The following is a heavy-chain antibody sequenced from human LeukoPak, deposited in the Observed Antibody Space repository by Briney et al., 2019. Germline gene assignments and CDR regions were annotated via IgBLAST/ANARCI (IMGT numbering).Heavy chain of an antibody. CDR3: ARDLGDTSYYDFWSGYAPRNYYYYGMDV. CDR2: ISYDGSNK. CDR1: GFTFSSYG. Sequence: PGRSLRLSCAASGFTFSSYGMHWVRQAPGKGLEWVAVISYDGSNKYYADSVKGRFTISRDNSKNTLYLQMNSLRAEDTAVYYCARDLGDTSYYDFWSGYAPRNYYYYGMDVWGQGTTVTVSS. D-gene: IGHD3-3*01. J-gene: IGHJ6*02. V-gene: IGHV3-30*03.